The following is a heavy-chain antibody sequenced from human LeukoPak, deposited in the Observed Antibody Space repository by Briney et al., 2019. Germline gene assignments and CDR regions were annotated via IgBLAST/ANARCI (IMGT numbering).Heavy chain of an antibody. J-gene: IGHJ3*02. CDR1: GFALSDAW. D-gene: IGHD2-21*01. Sequence: KTGGSLRLSCAASGFALSDAWMSWVRQAPGKGLEWIGHIKSKPDGGTTGYVVPVKGRFTISRDDSKNTLYLQMNSLKTEDTALYYCTRWCGGDRLLCAFDIWGQGTMVTVSS. CDR3: TRWCGGDRLLCAFDI. V-gene: IGHV3-15*01. CDR2: IKSKPDGGTT.